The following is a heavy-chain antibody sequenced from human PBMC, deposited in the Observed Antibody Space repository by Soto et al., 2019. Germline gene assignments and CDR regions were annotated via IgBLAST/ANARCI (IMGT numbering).Heavy chain of an antibody. CDR1: GFTFSSYA. D-gene: IGHD3-9*01. CDR2: ISGSASNTYYA. CDR3: ARAGTISVSGARVDY. J-gene: IGHJ4*02. Sequence: EVQLLESGGGLVQPGGSLRLSCAASGFTFSSYAMSWVRQAPGKGLEWVSTISGSASNTYYAYYADSVKGRFTISRDTAKNTLDLQMSSLRAEDTAVYYCARAGTISVSGARVDYWGQGTLVTVSS. V-gene: IGHV3-23*01.